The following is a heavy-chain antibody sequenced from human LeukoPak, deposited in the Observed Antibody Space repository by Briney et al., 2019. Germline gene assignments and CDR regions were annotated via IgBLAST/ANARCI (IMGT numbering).Heavy chain of an antibody. D-gene: IGHD5-24*01. Sequence: PSETLSLTCAVYGESLNYYYWSWISQSPGKGLEWIGDIFDGKTINYNPSLKSRVTISAATSSQQFSLNLKSVTAADTAVYFCASGAWATRLNSWAQGALVIVSS. V-gene: IGHV4-34*12. CDR3: ASGAWATRLNS. CDR2: IFDGKTI. J-gene: IGHJ4*02. CDR1: GESLNYYY.